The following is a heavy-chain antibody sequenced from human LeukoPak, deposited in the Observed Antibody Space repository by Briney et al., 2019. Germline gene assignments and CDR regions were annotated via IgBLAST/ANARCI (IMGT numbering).Heavy chain of an antibody. J-gene: IGHJ4*02. CDR1: GFTFSDHY. D-gene: IGHD3-10*01. Sequence: GSLRLSCSASGFTFSDHYMDWIRQPPGKGLEWIGEINHSGSTNYNPSLKSRVTISVDTSKNQFSLKLSSVTAADTAVYYCARHLMVRGVIKTFDYWGQGTLVTVSS. V-gene: IGHV4-34*01. CDR3: ARHLMVRGVIKTFDY. CDR2: INHSGST.